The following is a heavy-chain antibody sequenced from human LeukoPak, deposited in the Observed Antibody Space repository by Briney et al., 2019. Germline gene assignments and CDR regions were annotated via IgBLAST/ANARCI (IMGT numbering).Heavy chain of an antibody. J-gene: IGHJ5*02. CDR3: ARDVRYCSGGSCYSEFIWFDP. CDR1: GGSISSYY. Sequence: SETLSLTCTVSGGSISSYYWSWIRQPPGKGLEWIGYIYYSGSTNYNPSLKSRVTISVDTSKNQLSLKLSSVTAADTAVYYCARDVRYCSGGSCYSEFIWFDPWGQGTLVTVSS. CDR2: IYYSGST. D-gene: IGHD2-15*01. V-gene: IGHV4-59*01.